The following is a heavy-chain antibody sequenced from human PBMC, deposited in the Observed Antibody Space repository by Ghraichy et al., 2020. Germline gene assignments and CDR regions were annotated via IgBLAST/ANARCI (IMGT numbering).Heavy chain of an antibody. CDR3: ARYRITMIVAD. Sequence: GGSLRLSCAASGFTFSSYSMNWVRQAPGKGLEWVSSISSSSSYIYYADSVKGRFTISRDNAKNSLYLQMNSLRAEDTAVYYCARYRITMIVADWGQGTLVTVSS. CDR1: GFTFSSYS. J-gene: IGHJ4*02. D-gene: IGHD3-22*01. CDR2: ISSSSSYI. V-gene: IGHV3-21*01.